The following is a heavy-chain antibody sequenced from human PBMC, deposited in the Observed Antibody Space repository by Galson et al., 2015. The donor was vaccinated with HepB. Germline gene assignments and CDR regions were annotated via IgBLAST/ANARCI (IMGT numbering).Heavy chain of an antibody. D-gene: IGHD6-6*01. Sequence: SLRLSCAASGFTFSSYAMSWVRQAPGKGLEWVSSISDSGGFTYFADSVKGRITISRDNSKNTLYLQMNSLKAADTAVYYCAKDVSSSSVWYFDLWGRGTLVTVSS. V-gene: IGHV3-23*01. J-gene: IGHJ2*01. CDR2: ISDSGGFT. CDR3: AKDVSSSSVWYFDL. CDR1: GFTFSSYA.